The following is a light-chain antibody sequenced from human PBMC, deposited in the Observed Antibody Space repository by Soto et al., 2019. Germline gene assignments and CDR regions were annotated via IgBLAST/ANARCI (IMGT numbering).Light chain of an antibody. CDR3: QQTYSSPPGA. V-gene: IGKV1-39*01. CDR1: QIIRNY. J-gene: IGKJ1*01. Sequence: DIQMTQSPASLSSSVGCRVTITCRSSQIIRNYLNWYQQKPGKAPKVLIYTASSLQSGAPSRFSGSGSGTDFTLSIGRLQPEDFATYYCQQTYSSPPGAFGQGTKVDI. CDR2: TAS.